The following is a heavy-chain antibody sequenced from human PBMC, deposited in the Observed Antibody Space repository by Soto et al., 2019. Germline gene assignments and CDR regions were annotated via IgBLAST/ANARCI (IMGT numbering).Heavy chain of an antibody. Sequence: QTRSLTCGISGDSVSSNSAAWNWIRQSPSRGLEWLGRTYYRSKWYNDYAVSVKSRITINPDTSKNQFSLQLNSVTPEDTAVYYCARDGDSSSWYVFGFDPWGQGTLVTVSS. CDR3: ARDGDSSSWYVFGFDP. V-gene: IGHV6-1*01. J-gene: IGHJ5*02. CDR1: GDSVSSNSAA. D-gene: IGHD6-13*01. CDR2: TYYRSKWYN.